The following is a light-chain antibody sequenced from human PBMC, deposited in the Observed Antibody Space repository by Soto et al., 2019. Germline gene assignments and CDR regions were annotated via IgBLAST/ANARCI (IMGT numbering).Light chain of an antibody. CDR3: QHYNTWPWT. CDR2: GAS. J-gene: IGKJ1*01. Sequence: ILITQSPATLSVSXVXRTXLXXRASQSVSSNLAWYQQKPGQAPRLLIYGASTRAAGIPARFSGSGSGTEFILTISSLQSEDFAFYYCQHYNTWPWTFGQGTKVDIK. CDR1: QSVSSN. V-gene: IGKV3-15*01.